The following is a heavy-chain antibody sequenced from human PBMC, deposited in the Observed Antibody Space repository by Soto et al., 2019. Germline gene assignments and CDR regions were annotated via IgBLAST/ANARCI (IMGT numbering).Heavy chain of an antibody. CDR2: IHYNGNT. V-gene: IGHV4-59*12. Sequence: PSETLSLTCTVSGDSISAYSWSWVRQPPGKGLEWIGNIHYNGNTKYNPSLKSRVTISVDTSKNHFSLNLRSVTAADTAVYYCASKPNKWNIWMVYWGPGILVTVSS. J-gene: IGHJ4*02. D-gene: IGHD1-1*01. CDR3: ASKPNKWNIWMVY. CDR1: GDSISAYS.